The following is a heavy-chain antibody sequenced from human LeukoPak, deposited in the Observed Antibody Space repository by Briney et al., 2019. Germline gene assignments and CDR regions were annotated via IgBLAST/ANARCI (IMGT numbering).Heavy chain of an antibody. J-gene: IGHJ4*02. CDR3: ARGQRGSYDY. Sequence: GGPLRLSCAASGFTFSRYDMHWVRQATGKGVEGVSAIGTAGYTYYPGSVTGRFTISRENAKNSLYLQMNSLRAGDTAVYYCARGQRGSYDYWGQGTLVTVSS. CDR1: GFTFSRYD. D-gene: IGHD1-26*01. V-gene: IGHV3-13*01. CDR2: IGTAGYT.